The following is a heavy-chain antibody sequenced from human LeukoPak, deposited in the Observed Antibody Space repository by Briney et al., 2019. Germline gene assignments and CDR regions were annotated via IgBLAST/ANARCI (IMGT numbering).Heavy chain of an antibody. Sequence: GGSLRLSCAASGFSFSSYAMHWVRQAPGKGLEWVANIKQDGSEKYYVDSVKGRFTISRDNAKDSLYLQMNSLRAEDTAVYYCARERHSSGCFGYWGQGTLVTVSS. CDR3: ARERHSSGCFGY. D-gene: IGHD6-19*01. CDR2: IKQDGSEK. CDR1: GFSFSSYA. J-gene: IGHJ4*02. V-gene: IGHV3-7*04.